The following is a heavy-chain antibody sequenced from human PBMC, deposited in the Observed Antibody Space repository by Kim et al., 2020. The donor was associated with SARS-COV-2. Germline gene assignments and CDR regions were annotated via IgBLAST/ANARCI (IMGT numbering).Heavy chain of an antibody. Sequence: GGSLRLSCAASGFTFDDYAMHWVRQAQGKGLEWVSGISWNSGSIGYADSVKGRFTISSDNAKNSLYLQMNSLRAEDTALYYCAKIRWDFTDYGMDVWGQGTSVTVSS. CDR1: GFTFDDYA. CDR3: AKIRWDFTDYGMDV. V-gene: IGHV3-9*01. J-gene: IGHJ6*02. CDR2: ISWNSGSI. D-gene: IGHD2-8*02.